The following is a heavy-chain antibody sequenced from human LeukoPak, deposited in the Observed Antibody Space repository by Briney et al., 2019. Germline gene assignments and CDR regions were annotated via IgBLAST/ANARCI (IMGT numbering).Heavy chain of an antibody. J-gene: IGHJ2*01. CDR1: GFPFSDYS. Sequence: PGGSLRLSCAASGFPFSDYSMNWVRQAPGKGLEWVSSISSSGDYIYSADSVKGRFTISRDNAKNSLYLQMTNLSAEDTAVYFCVRDLVRGVHPVFYFDLWGRGTLVTGSS. D-gene: IGHD3-10*01. CDR2: ISSSGDYI. V-gene: IGHV3-21*01. CDR3: VRDLVRGVHPVFYFDL.